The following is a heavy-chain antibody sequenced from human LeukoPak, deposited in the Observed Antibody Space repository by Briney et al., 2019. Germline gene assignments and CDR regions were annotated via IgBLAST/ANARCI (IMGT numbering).Heavy chain of an antibody. CDR1: GFTVSYNY. V-gene: IGHV3-66*01. D-gene: IGHD7-27*01. J-gene: IGHJ4*02. Sequence: GGSLRLSCAASGFTVSYNYMSWVRQAPGKGLEWVSIIYSSGNTYYADSVKGRFTISRDKSKSMLYLQMNSLRAEDTAVYYCARGTAWGHQDHWGQGTLVTVSS. CDR3: ARGTAWGHQDH. CDR2: IYSSGNT.